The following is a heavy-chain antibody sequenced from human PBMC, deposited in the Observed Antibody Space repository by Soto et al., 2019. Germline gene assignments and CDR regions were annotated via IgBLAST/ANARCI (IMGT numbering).Heavy chain of an antibody. CDR1: GGSISSSNW. J-gene: IGHJ6*02. D-gene: IGHD3-10*01. CDR3: ARVSGPYYYGMDV. Sequence: SETLSLTCAVSGGSISSSNWWSWVRQPPGKGLEWIGEIYHSGSTNYNPSLKSRVTISVDKSNNQFSLTLSSVTAADTAVYYCARVSGPYYYGMDVWGQGTTVTVS. CDR2: IYHSGST. V-gene: IGHV4-4*02.